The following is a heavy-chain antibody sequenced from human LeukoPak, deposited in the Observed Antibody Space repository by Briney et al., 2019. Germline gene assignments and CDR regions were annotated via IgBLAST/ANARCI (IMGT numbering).Heavy chain of an antibody. CDR1: GFTYDDYT. D-gene: IGHD3-9*01. V-gene: IGHV3-43*01. CDR2: ITWDGGGA. CDR3: AKGRYYDILTGYLHEYFQH. J-gene: IGHJ1*01. Sequence: GRSLSLSCAPSGFTYDDYTLRLVRQAPGEGPEWVSLITWDGGGAYYADSVRGRFTISRDNSNNSLYLQMNSLRTEDTALYYCAKGRYYDILTGYLHEYFQHWGQGTLVTVSS.